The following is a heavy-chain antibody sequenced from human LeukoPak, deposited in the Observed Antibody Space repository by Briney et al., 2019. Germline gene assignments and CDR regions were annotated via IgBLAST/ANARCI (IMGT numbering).Heavy chain of an antibody. V-gene: IGHV4-30-2*01. J-gene: IGHJ5*02. CDR3: AEGGFKDWFDP. CDR1: GGSVSSGGKS. CDR2: IDHGGNY. Sequence: SQTLSLTCAVSGGSVSSGGKSWSWIRQPPGKGLEWIGYIDHGGNYYYNPSLKSRVTMSVDRSKNQFSLKLSSVTAADTAVYYWAEGGFKDWFDPWGQGTLVTVSS.